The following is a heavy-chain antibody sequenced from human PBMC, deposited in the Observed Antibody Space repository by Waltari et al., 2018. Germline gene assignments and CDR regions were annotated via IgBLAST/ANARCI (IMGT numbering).Heavy chain of an antibody. CDR2: MYHSGNT. Sequence: QVQLQESGPGLVKPSETLSLTCVVSGYSISSGDYWAWIRQPPGKGLEWIGSMYHSGNTFYNPSLKSRVTISVDTSKNQFSLKLSSVTAADTAVYYCARLRYFDTSGYYYDFDYWGQGTLVTVSS. J-gene: IGHJ4*02. CDR1: GYSISSGDY. D-gene: IGHD3-22*01. CDR3: ARLRYFDTSGYYYDFDY. V-gene: IGHV4-38-2*01.